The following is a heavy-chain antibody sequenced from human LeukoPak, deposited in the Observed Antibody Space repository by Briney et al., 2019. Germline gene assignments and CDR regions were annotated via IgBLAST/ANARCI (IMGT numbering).Heavy chain of an antibody. CDR2: IYYSGST. V-gene: IGHV4-39*07. D-gene: IGHD5-12*01. CDR1: GGSISSSSYY. J-gene: IGHJ4*02. CDR3: ARGPRYSGYADRRFDY. Sequence: SETLSLTCTVSGGSISSSSYYWGWIRQPPGKGLEWIGSIYYSGSTYYNPSLKSRVTISVDTSKNQFSLKLSSVTAADTAVYYCARGPRYSGYADRRFDYWGQGTLVTVSS.